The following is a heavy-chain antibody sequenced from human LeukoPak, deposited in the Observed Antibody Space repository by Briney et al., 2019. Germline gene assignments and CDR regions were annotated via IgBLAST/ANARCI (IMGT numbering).Heavy chain of an antibody. CDR3: ASYYYDSSGYLVSGAFDI. D-gene: IGHD3-22*01. Sequence: SETLSLTCTVSGGSISSFYWSWIRQPPGKGLEWIGYIYYSGSTNYNPSLKSRVTISVDTSKNQFSLKLSSVTAADTAVYYCASYYYDSSGYLVSGAFDIWGQGTMVTVSS. CDR2: IYYSGST. J-gene: IGHJ3*02. V-gene: IGHV4-59*01. CDR1: GGSISSFY.